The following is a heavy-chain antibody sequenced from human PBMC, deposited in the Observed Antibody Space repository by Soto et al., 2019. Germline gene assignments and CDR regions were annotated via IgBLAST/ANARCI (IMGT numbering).Heavy chain of an antibody. J-gene: IGHJ4*02. CDR2: LTGNGGTT. D-gene: IGHD2-2*01. CDR3: ARGGQYQQPYQFDF. CDR1: GFTFSNFG. V-gene: IGHV3-23*01. Sequence: EVKLWESGGGLVLPGGSLRLSCEASGFTFSNFGMSWVRQAPGKGLEWVSGLTGNGGTTYYADSVKGRFTISRDNSKNTLSLQMYSLRVDDTAVYYCARGGQYQQPYQFDFWGQGTLVTVSS.